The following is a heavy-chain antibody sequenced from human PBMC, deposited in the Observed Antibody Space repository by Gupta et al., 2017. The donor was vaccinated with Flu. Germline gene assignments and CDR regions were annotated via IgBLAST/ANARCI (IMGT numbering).Heavy chain of an antibody. CDR3: VRDYTGNFDF. Sequence: FTFSNYLMHWVRQAPGKGLVWVSRIDYYGHIRNYADSVRGRFTISRDNAKNMLYLQMNSLRAEDTAVYFCVRDYTGNFDFWGQGTLVTVPS. CDR2: IDYYGHIR. D-gene: IGHD4-17*01. J-gene: IGHJ4*02. CDR1: FTFSNYL. V-gene: IGHV3-74*01.